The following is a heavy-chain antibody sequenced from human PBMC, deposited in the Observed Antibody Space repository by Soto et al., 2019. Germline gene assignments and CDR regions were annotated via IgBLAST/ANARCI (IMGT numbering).Heavy chain of an antibody. Sequence: TLSLTCAVSGGSIRSNNWWSWVRQPPGKGLEWIGEIFHSGSTNYNPSLKTRVTISVDKSKNQFSLKLSSVTAADTAVYYCARVYSGSYSDYWGQGTLVTVSS. D-gene: IGHD1-26*01. CDR1: GGSIRSNNW. J-gene: IGHJ4*02. CDR3: ARVYSGSYSDY. V-gene: IGHV4-4*02. CDR2: IFHSGST.